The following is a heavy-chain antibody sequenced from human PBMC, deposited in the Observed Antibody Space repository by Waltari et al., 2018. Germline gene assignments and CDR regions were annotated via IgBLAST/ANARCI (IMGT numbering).Heavy chain of an antibody. J-gene: IGHJ5*02. D-gene: IGHD3-3*01. Sequence: QVQRVKTGAEVNKTGASVAVSCQASGGTFSKDSIRWRRQAPGKGLEWMGGIITIFGTANYAQKFQGRVKITAYKSTSTAYMELSSLRSEDTAVYYCARVPSYDFWSGLPWGQATLVTVSS. V-gene: IGHV1-69*14. CDR1: GGTFSKDS. CDR3: ARVPSYDFWSGLP. CDR2: IITIFGTA.